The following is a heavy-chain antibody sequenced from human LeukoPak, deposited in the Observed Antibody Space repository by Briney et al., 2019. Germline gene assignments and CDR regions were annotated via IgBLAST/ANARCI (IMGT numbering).Heavy chain of an antibody. CDR2: IDYSGST. CDR3: ARHLATGVRWFDP. CDR1: GGSISSSSYY. Sequence: SETLSLTCTVSGGSISSSSYYWGWIRQPPGKGLEWIGSIDYSGSTYYNPSLKSRVTISVDTSKNQFSLKLSSVTAADTAVYYCARHLATGVRWFDPWGQGTLVTVSS. D-gene: IGHD3-10*01. V-gene: IGHV4-39*01. J-gene: IGHJ5*02.